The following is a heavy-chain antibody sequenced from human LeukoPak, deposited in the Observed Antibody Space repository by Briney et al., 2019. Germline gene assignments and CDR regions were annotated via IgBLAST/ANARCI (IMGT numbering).Heavy chain of an antibody. D-gene: IGHD6-13*01. CDR2: INHSGGT. CDR1: GGSFSDYY. Sequence: SETLSLTCNVYGGSFSDYYWTWIRQPPGKGLEWIGEINHSGGTNYHPSLKSRISMSVDTSKNQFSLILNSVTAADTAVYYCARGVDSSSWLYYYYYYMDVWGKGTTVTISS. V-gene: IGHV4-34*10. CDR3: ARGVDSSSWLYYYYYYMDV. J-gene: IGHJ6*03.